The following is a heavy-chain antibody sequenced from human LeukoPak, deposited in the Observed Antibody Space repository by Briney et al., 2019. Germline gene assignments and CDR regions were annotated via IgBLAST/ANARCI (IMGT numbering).Heavy chain of an antibody. CDR3: AKDSSSGTYFDY. Sequence: GGSLKLSCAVSGFTFSTYDMSWVRQAPGKGLEWVSAISGSGGSTYYADSVKGRFTISRDNSKNTLYLQLKSLRAEDTAVYYCAKDSSSGTYFDYWGQGTLVTVSS. V-gene: IGHV3-23*01. D-gene: IGHD1-26*01. CDR1: GFTFSTYD. CDR2: ISGSGGST. J-gene: IGHJ4*02.